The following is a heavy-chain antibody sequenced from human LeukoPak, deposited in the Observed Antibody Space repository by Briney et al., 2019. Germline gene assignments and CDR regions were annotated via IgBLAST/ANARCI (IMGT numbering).Heavy chain of an antibody. D-gene: IGHD3-22*01. CDR3: ARGQYYYDSSGSSLFDY. CDR2: IYYSGST. CDR1: GGSISSSIYY. V-gene: IGHV4-39*01. J-gene: IGHJ4*02. Sequence: SETLSLTCTVSGGSISSSIYYWGWIRQPPGKGLEWIGSIYYSGSTYYNPSLKSRVTISVDTSKNQFSLKLSSVTAADTAVYYCARGQYYYDSSGSSLFDYWGQGTLVTVSS.